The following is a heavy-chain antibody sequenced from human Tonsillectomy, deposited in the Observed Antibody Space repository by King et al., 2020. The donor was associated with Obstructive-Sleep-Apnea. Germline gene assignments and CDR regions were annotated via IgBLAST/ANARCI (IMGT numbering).Heavy chain of an antibody. CDR3: ARDRVDYGDYYFDY. D-gene: IGHD4-17*01. CDR1: GGSISSDDYY. J-gene: IGHJ4*02. Sequence: VQLQESGPGLVKPSQTLSLTCTVSGGSISSDDYYWSWIRQPPGKGLEWIGYIFDSGRTYYNPSLKSRVTISVDTSKNQFSLKLSSVTAADTAVYYCARDRVDYGDYYFDYWGQGTLVTVSS. CDR2: IFDSGRT. V-gene: IGHV4-30-4*01.